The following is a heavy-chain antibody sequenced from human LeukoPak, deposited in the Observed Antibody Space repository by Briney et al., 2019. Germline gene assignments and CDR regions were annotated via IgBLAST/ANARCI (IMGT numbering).Heavy chain of an antibody. V-gene: IGHV4-39*07. CDR3: ARTFPGDSLDY. Sequence: SETLSLTCTVSGGSIRSSYYYWGWIRQPPGKGLEWIGEIYHSGSTNYNPSLKSRVTISVDKSKNQFSMKLSSVTAADTAVYYCARTFPGDSLDYWGQGTLVTVSS. CDR1: GGSIRSSYYY. J-gene: IGHJ4*02. D-gene: IGHD2-21*02. CDR2: IYHSGST.